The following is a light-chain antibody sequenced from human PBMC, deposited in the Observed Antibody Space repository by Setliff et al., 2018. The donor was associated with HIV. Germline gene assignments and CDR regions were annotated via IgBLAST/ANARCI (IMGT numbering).Light chain of an antibody. CDR1: SSDVGAYNY. CDR2: DVT. CDR3: CSYGSNYV. J-gene: IGLJ1*01. Sequence: QSALTQPRSVSGSPGQSVTFSCTGSSSDVGAYNYVSWYQQHPGKAPKLMIYDVTKRPSGVPDRFSASISGNKASLTISRLQAEDEADYYCCSYGSNYVFGTGTKVTVL. V-gene: IGLV2-11*01.